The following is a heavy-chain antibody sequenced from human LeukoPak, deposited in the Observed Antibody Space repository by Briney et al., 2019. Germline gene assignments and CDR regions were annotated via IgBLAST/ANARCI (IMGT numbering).Heavy chain of an antibody. CDR1: GFTFSSYA. Sequence: TGGSLRLSCAASGFTFSSYAMHWVRQAPGKGLEWVAVISYDGSNKYYADSVKGRFTISRDNSKNTLYLQMNSLRAEDTAVYYCASLVVVAAGGQFDPWGQGTLVTVSS. D-gene: IGHD2-15*01. J-gene: IGHJ5*02. CDR2: ISYDGSNK. CDR3: ASLVVVAAGGQFDP. V-gene: IGHV3-30-3*01.